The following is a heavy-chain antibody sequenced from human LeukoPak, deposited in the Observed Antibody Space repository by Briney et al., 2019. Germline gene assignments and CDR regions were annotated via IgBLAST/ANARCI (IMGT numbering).Heavy chain of an antibody. CDR2: ISWNSGSI. CDR3: ANLGMVYNILTGFRRPQTDDY. J-gene: IGHJ4*02. V-gene: IGHV3-9*01. D-gene: IGHD3-9*01. Sequence: GRSLRLSCAASGFTFDDYAMHWVRQAPGKGLEWVSGISWNSGSIGYADSVKGRFTISRDNSKNTLYLQMNSLRAEDTAVYYCANLGMVYNILTGFRRPQTDDYWGQGTLVTVSS. CDR1: GFTFDDYA.